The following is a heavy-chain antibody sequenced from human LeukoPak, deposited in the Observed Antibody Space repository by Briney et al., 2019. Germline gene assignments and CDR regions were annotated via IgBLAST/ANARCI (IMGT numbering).Heavy chain of an antibody. Sequence: SGGSLRLSCAASGFTFSSYGMHWVRQAPGKGLERVAVISYDGSNKFYEDSVKGRFTVSRDNSKNTLYLQMSSLRAEDTAVYYCAKAGYSSGWRNFDYWGQGTLVTVSS. J-gene: IGHJ4*02. D-gene: IGHD6-19*01. CDR1: GFTFSSYG. V-gene: IGHV3-30*18. CDR3: AKAGYSSGWRNFDY. CDR2: ISYDGSNK.